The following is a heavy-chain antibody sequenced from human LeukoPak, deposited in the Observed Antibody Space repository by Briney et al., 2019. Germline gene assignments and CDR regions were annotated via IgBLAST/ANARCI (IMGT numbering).Heavy chain of an antibody. CDR2: ISSSSGTI. Sequence: GRSLRLSCAASGFTFSSFSMNWVRQAPGKGLEWVSYISSSSGTIYYADSVKGRFTISRDNAKNSLYLQMNSLRDEDTAVYYCARDLPPGSSGWYLGYWGQGTLVTVSS. CDR3: ARDLPPGSSGWYLGY. V-gene: IGHV3-48*02. J-gene: IGHJ4*02. CDR1: GFTFSSFS. D-gene: IGHD6-19*01.